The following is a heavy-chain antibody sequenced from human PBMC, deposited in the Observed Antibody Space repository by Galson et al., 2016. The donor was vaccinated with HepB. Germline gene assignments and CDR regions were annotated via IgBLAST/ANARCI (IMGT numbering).Heavy chain of an antibody. D-gene: IGHD6-25*01. J-gene: IGHJ6*02. CDR3: ARDRGYWGMDV. V-gene: IGHV3-21*03. Sequence: PVQPLEWVSTVSSDSLSKYYADSVGGRFTVSRDNVNNALFLQMNSLRADDTGAYYCARDRGYWGMDVWGQGTTDTISS. CDR2: VSSDSLSK.